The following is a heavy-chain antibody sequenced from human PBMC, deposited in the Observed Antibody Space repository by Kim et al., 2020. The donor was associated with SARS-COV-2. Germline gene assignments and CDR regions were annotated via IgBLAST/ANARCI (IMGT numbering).Heavy chain of an antibody. J-gene: IGHJ4*02. CDR2: ISRNGGST. Sequence: GGSLRLSCSASGFTFSSYAMHWVRQAPGKGLEYVSAISRNGGSTYYADSVKGRFTISRDNSKNTLYLQMSSLRAEDTAVYYCVKAPSAEMAPHFDYWGQGTLVTVSS. CDR3: VKAPSAEMAPHFDY. V-gene: IGHV3-64D*09. CDR1: GFTFSSYA.